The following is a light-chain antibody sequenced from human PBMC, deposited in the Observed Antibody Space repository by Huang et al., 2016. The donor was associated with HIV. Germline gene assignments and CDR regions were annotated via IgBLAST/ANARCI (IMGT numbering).Light chain of an antibody. CDR1: QSISNY. CDR3: QQSYSTTFT. J-gene: IGKJ3*01. CDR2: AAS. Sequence: DIQMTQSPSSLSASVGDRVTITCRASQSISNYLNWYQHKPGKAPRVLNYAASSLESGVPSRFSGRGSGTDFTLTITSLQPEDFATYYCQQSYSTTFTFGPGTKVDIK. V-gene: IGKV1-39*01.